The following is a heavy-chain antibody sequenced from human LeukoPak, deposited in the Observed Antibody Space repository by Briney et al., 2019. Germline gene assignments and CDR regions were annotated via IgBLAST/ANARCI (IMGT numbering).Heavy chain of an antibody. V-gene: IGHV4-39*07. D-gene: IGHD5-18*01. CDR1: GASINSGSNY. CDR3: ARSDGYGLVGI. J-gene: IGHJ3*02. CDR2: IYSSGST. Sequence: SETLSLTCRVSGASINSGSNYWGWIRQPPGKTLEWIGSIYSSGSTYYNPSLKSRVIIMIDTPKNHFSLTLSSVTAADTAVYYCARSDGYGLVGIWGQGTMVTVSS.